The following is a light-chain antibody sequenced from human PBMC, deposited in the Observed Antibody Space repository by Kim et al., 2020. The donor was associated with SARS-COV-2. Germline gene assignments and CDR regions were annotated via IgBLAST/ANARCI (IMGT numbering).Light chain of an antibody. CDR3: LQHHDWPIT. Sequence: LSTGERAALSCRASLGINSDFGCYQQIPAQPPRLLIYDASNRATGIPARFSGSGSGTDFTLTISSLDPEDFGVYYCLQHHDWPITFGGGTTVDIK. J-gene: IGKJ4*01. CDR1: LGINSD. CDR2: DAS. V-gene: IGKV3-11*01.